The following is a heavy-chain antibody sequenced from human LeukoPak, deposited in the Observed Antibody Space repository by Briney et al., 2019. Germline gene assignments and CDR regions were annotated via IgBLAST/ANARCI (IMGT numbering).Heavy chain of an antibody. CDR1: GFTFSSYG. J-gene: IGHJ5*02. D-gene: IGHD3-10*01. CDR3: AKSESYYGSGSYFWFDP. V-gene: IGHV3-23*01. Sequence: GGSLRLSCAASGFTFSSYGMSWVRQAPGKGLEWVSAISGSGGSTYYADSVKGRFTISRDNSKNTLYLQMNSLRAEDTAVYYCAKSESYYGSGSYFWFDPWGQGTLVTVSS. CDR2: ISGSGGST.